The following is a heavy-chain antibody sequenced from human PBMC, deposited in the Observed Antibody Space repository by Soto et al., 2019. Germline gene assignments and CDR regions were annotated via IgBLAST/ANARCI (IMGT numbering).Heavy chain of an antibody. CDR2: ISYGGGTT. CDR3: AKNPGYYYDSTGYHFDY. V-gene: IGHV3-23*01. J-gene: IGHJ4*02. Sequence: GGSLRLSCAVSEFTFSNYAMSWVRQAPGKGLEWVSAISYGGGTTYYADSAKGRFTISRDNSKNTLYLQMNSLRAEDTAVYYCAKNPGYYYDSTGYHFDYWGQGTLVTVSS. CDR1: EFTFSNYA. D-gene: IGHD3-22*01.